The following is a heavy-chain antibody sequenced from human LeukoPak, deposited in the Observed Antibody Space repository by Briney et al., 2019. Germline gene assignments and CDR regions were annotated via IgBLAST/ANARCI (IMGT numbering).Heavy chain of an antibody. CDR1: GFTFSSYG. CDR2: IWSDGNNK. CDR3: AKTYYDSSGYYYSYAFDI. J-gene: IGHJ3*02. D-gene: IGHD3-22*01. V-gene: IGHV3-33*06. Sequence: GGSLRLSCAASGFTFSSYGMHWVRQAPGKGLEWVAVIWSDGNNKYYADSVKGRFTISRDNSKNTLYLQMNSLRAEDTAVYYCAKTYYDSSGYYYSYAFDIWGQGTMVTVSS.